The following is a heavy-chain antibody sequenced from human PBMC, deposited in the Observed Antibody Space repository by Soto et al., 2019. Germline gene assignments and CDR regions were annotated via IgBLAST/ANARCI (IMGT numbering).Heavy chain of an antibody. CDR3: ASWHEREHAYDV. D-gene: IGHD1-1*01. CDR1: GLTVSGKKY. CDR2: LYDVDGS. J-gene: IGHJ3*01. V-gene: IGHV3-53*01. Sequence: GGSLRLSCVAFGLTVSGKKYVAWVRQAPGKGLEWVSALYDVDGSFYADSVKGRFTTSSDSSKTTVYLQMNGLRPDDTAVYYCASWHEREHAYDVWGQGTTVTVSS.